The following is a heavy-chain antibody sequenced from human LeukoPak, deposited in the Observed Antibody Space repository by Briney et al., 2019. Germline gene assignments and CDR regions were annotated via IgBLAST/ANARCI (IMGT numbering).Heavy chain of an antibody. J-gene: IGHJ4*02. D-gene: IGHD2-2*01. Sequence: GGSLRLSCAAYGFSVSIDHMSWDRQARGRGLECVSLFHREGNKYYADPVKGRFTISRDDSKNTVYLQMNRLRAEDTAVYYCANARGGDWGQGTLVTVSS. CDR3: ANARGGD. CDR2: FHREGNK. V-gene: IGHV3-53*01. CDR1: GFSVSIDH.